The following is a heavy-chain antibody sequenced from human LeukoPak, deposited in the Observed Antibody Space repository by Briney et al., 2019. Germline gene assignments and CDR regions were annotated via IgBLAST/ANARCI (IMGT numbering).Heavy chain of an antibody. CDR2: IYYSGST. J-gene: IGHJ4*02. V-gene: IGHV4-59*01. CDR1: GGSISSYY. Sequence: SETLSLTCTVSGGSISSYYWSWIRQPPGKGLEWIGYIYYSGSTNYNPSLKSRVTISVDTSKNQFFLKLSSVTAADTAVYYCARVEKAGYFDYWGQGTLVTVSS. D-gene: IGHD6-19*01. CDR3: ARVEKAGYFDY.